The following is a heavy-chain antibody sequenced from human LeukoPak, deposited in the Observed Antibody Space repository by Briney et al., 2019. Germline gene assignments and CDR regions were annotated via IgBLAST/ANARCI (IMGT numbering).Heavy chain of an antibody. CDR1: GYSFTSYG. D-gene: IGHD3-10*01. J-gene: IGHJ6*03. Sequence: GASVKVSCKASGYSFTSYGIAWLRHAPGQGLEYVGWIGTYTGNTNYGQEFKGRVTMTTDTSTSTAYMELRSLRSDDTAVYFCARGGLYYGSERVAYYYMDVWGKGTTVTVSS. V-gene: IGHV1-18*01. CDR2: IGTYTGNT. CDR3: ARGGLYYGSERVAYYYMDV.